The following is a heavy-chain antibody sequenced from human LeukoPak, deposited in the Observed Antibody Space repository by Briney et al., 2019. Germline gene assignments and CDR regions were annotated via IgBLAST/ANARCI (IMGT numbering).Heavy chain of an antibody. D-gene: IGHD3-16*02. J-gene: IGHJ3*01. V-gene: IGHV3-23*01. CDR2: IGASGEST. CDR3: AKDIHLST. CDR1: GFTFSVAA. Sequence: PGGSLRLSCAASGFTFSVAAMTWVRQAPGKGLEWVSLIGASGESTYYADSVKGRFTISRDNSKNTLSLQMNSLRVEDTAMYFCAKDIHLSTWGLGTMVTVSS.